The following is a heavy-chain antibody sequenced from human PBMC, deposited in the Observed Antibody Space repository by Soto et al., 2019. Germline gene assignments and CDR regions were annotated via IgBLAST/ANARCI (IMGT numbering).Heavy chain of an antibody. CDR3: AKLMGSGSYYQGELVGNYGMDV. V-gene: IGHV3-9*01. CDR2: ISWNSNSI. J-gene: IGHJ6*02. Sequence: GGSLRLSCAASGFTFDDYGMHWVRQAPGKGLEWVSGISWNSNSIGYADSVKGRFTISRDNAKKSLYLQMNSLRPEDTALYYCAKLMGSGSYYQGELVGNYGMDVWGQGTTVTVSS. CDR1: GFTFDDYG. D-gene: IGHD3-10*01.